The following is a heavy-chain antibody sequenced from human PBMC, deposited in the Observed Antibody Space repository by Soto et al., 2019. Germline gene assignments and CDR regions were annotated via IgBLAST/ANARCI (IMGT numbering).Heavy chain of an antibody. Sequence: PGESLKISCKGPGYSFTSYWIGWVRQMPGKGLEWMGIIYPGDSDTRYSPSFQGQVTISADKSISTAYLQWSSLKASDTAMYYCARLGWTYYYDSSGYYAAYWGQGALVTVSS. J-gene: IGHJ4*02. CDR3: ARLGWTYYYDSSGYYAAY. V-gene: IGHV5-51*01. D-gene: IGHD3-22*01. CDR1: GYSFTSYW. CDR2: IYPGDSDT.